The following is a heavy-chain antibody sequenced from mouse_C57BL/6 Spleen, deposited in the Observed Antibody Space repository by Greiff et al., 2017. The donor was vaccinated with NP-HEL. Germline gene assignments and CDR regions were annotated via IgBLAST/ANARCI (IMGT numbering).Heavy chain of an antibody. J-gene: IGHJ2*01. V-gene: IGHV1-63*01. D-gene: IGHD1-1*01. CDR1: GYTFTNYW. CDR2: IYPGGGYT. Sequence: VQLQQSGAELVRPGTSVKMSCKASGYTFTNYWIGWAKQRPGHGLEWIGDIYPGGGYTNYNEKFKGKATLTADKSSSTAYMQFSSLTSEDSAIYYCARLRSYYFDYWGQGTTLTVSS. CDR3: ARLRSYYFDY.